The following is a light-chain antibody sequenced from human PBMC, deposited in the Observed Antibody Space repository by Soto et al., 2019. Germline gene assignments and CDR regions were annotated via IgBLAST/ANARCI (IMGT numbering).Light chain of an antibody. V-gene: IGKV1-39*01. CDR3: QQTYSTPWT. J-gene: IGKJ5*01. Sequence: DIQMTQSPSSLSASVGDRVTITCRASQSISSNLNWYQQKPGKAPKLLIYAASSLQSGVPSRFSGSASGTDFTLTISSLQPEDFATYHCQQTYSTPWTFGQGTRLE. CDR1: QSISSN. CDR2: AAS.